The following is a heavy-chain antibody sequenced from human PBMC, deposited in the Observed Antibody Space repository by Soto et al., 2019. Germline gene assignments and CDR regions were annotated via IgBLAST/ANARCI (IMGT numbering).Heavy chain of an antibody. CDR3: VKGRHRSSSSEFDY. J-gene: IGHJ4*02. Sequence: GGSLRLSCSASGFTFSSYAMHWVRQAPGKGLEYVSAISSYGGSTYYADSVKGRFTISRDNSKNTLYFQMSSLRAEDTAVYYCVKGRHRSSSSEFDYWGQGTLVTVSS. V-gene: IGHV3-64D*06. D-gene: IGHD6-6*01. CDR2: ISSYGGST. CDR1: GFTFSSYA.